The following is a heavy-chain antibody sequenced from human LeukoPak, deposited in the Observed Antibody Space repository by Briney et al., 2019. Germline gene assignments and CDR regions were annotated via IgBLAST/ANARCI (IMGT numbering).Heavy chain of an antibody. V-gene: IGHV4-59*01. CDR2: IYYSGST. CDR3: ARVTYYYDSSGYSWFDP. J-gene: IGHJ5*02. Sequence: SETLSLTCTVSGGSISSYYWSWIRQPPGKGLEWIGYIYYSGSTNYNPSLKSRVTISVDASKNQFSLKLNSVTAADTAVYYCARVTYYYDSSGYSWFDPWGQGTLVTVSS. CDR1: GGSISSYY. D-gene: IGHD3-22*01.